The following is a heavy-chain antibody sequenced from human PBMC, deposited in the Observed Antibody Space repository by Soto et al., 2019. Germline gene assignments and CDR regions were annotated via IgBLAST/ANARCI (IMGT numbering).Heavy chain of an antibody. CDR3: AKRRGAGGHFDY. J-gene: IGHJ4*02. D-gene: IGHD2-15*01. CDR2: VSIGGST. CDR1: GFTFSSYA. Sequence: GGSLRLSCAASGFTFSSYAMGWVRQGPGKGLEWVAVVSIGGSTHYADSVRGRFTISRDSSKNTLSLQMNSLTAEDTAVYFCAKRRGAGGHFDYWGQGALVTVSS. V-gene: IGHV3-23*01.